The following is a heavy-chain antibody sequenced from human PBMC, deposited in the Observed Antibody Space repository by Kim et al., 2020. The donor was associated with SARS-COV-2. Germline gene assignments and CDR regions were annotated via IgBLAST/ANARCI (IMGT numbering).Heavy chain of an antibody. J-gene: IGHJ4*02. V-gene: IGHV1-46*01. CDR2: INPRSANT. CDR3: ARAWDQNFDF. D-gene: IGHD1-26*01. CDR1: GYTCTSYW. Sequence: ASVKVSCKASGYTCTSYWIHWVRQAPGQGLEWMGMINPRSANTRYAQNFQGRVTTTSDTSTSKAYMEMSSLRSEDTAVYYCARAWDQNFDFWGQGTLVTVSS.